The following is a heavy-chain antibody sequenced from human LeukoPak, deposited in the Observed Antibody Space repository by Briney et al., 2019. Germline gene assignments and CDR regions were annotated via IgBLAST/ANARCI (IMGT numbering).Heavy chain of an antibody. CDR3: ARTGVVATSYFFDY. J-gene: IGHJ4*01. CDR2: IYYSGSA. CDR1: GGSISSYY. D-gene: IGHD5-12*01. V-gene: IGHV4-59*01. Sequence: PSETLSLTCTVSGGSISSYYLSWIRQPPGKGLEWIGFIYYSGSANYNPSLRSRVTISVDTSKNQFSLKLTSVTAADTAVYYCARTGVVATSYFFDYWGHGTLVTVSS.